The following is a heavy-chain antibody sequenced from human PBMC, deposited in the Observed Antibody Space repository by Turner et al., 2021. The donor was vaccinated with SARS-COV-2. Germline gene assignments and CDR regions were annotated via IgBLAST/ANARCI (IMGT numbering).Heavy chain of an antibody. J-gene: IGHJ5*02. D-gene: IGHD6-13*01. CDR3: ARHWEVAAAAYLARFDP. CDR2: IYYSGST. V-gene: IGHV4-39*01. CDR1: GGSISSSRYY. Sequence: QLQLQESGPGLVKPSETLSLTCTVSGGSISSSRYYWGWNRQTPGKGLEWIGSIYYSGSTYYNPSLKSRVTISVDTSKNQFSLKLTSVTAADTAVYFCARHWEVAAAAYLARFDPWGQGTRVTVSS.